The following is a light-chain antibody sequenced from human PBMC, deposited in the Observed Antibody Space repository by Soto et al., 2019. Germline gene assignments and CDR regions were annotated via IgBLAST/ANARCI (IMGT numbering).Light chain of an antibody. CDR1: SSDVGGYNY. V-gene: IGLV2-8*01. Sequence: QSALTQPPSASGSPGQSVAISCTGTSSDVGGYNYVSWYQQHPGKAPKLMIYEVSKRPSGVPNRFSGSKSGNTASLTVSGHQTEDEAVYYCYSYAGSNNWGVFGGGTKVTVL. CDR2: EVS. CDR3: YSYAGSNNWGV. J-gene: IGLJ2*01.